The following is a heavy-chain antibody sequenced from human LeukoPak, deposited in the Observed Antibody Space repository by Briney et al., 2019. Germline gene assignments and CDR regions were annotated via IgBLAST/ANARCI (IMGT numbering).Heavy chain of an antibody. J-gene: IGHJ4*02. V-gene: IGHV3-7*01. CDR1: GFTFSTYW. CDR2: IKSDGSEE. CDR3: ARAGVTWGYDY. D-gene: IGHD2-8*01. Sequence: GGSLRFSCTASGFTFSTYWMSWVRQAPGKGLQWVANIKSDGSEEYYVDSVKGRFTISRDNAKTSLFLQMNSLRAEDTAVYYCARAGVTWGYDYWGQGTLVTVSS.